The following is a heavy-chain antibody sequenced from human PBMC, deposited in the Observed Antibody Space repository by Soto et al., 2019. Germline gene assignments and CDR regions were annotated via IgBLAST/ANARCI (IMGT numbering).Heavy chain of an antibody. Sequence: QITLKESGPTLVKPTQPLTLTCTFSGFSLRNSGVGVGWIRQPPGKALEWLALIYWDDDKRYSPSLKRRLTITKDTAKNQVVLTMTNMDPVDTATYYCAHLTTGGFYFDYWGQGTLVTVSS. D-gene: IGHD4-17*01. CDR3: AHLTTGGFYFDY. CDR1: GFSLRNSGVG. CDR2: IYWDDDK. J-gene: IGHJ4*02. V-gene: IGHV2-5*02.